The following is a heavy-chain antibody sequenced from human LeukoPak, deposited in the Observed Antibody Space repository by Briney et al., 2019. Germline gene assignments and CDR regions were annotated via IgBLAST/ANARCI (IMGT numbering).Heavy chain of an antibody. V-gene: IGHV4-61*01. D-gene: IGHD6-19*01. CDR3: VRGDDGSSGWLFDY. J-gene: IGHJ4*02. Sequence: KPSETLSLTCTVSGGSVSSGSYYWSWIRQPPGKGLEWIGYIYHSGSTNYNPSLKSRVTISVDTSNNQLSLKLSSMTAADTAVYYCVRGDDGSSGWLFDYWGQGTLVTVSS. CDR1: GGSVSSGSYY. CDR2: IYHSGST.